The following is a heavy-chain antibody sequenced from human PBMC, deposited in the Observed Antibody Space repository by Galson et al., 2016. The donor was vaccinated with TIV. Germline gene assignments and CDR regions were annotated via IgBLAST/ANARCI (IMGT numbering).Heavy chain of an antibody. CDR2: TIPMFGTA. CDR1: GYTLSNYA. D-gene: IGHD5-18*01. CDR3: ARGVGTVMGQYYMDV. V-gene: IGHV1-69*05. Sequence: SVKVSCKVSGYTLSNYAISWVRQAPRQGLEWMGGTIPMFGTANYAQKFQGRVTITTDESTSTAYMELSSLKSEDTAVYYCARGVGTVMGQYYMDVWGKGTTVTVSS. J-gene: IGHJ6*03.